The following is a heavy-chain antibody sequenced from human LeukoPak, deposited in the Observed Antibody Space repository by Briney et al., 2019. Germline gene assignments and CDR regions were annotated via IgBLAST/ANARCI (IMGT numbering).Heavy chain of an antibody. CDR2: ISYDGSNK. Sequence: SGGSLRLSCAASGFTFSSYAMHWVRQAPGKGLEWVAVISYDGSNKYYADSVKGRFTISRDNAKNSLYLQMNSLRAEDTAVYYCARWPRRGYYYMDVWGKGTTVTVSS. V-gene: IGHV3-30*04. CDR3: ARWPRRGYYYMDV. J-gene: IGHJ6*03. CDR1: GFTFSSYA.